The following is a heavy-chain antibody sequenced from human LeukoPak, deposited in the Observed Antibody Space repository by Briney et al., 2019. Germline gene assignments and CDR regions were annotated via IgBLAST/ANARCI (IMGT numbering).Heavy chain of an antibody. CDR3: AKDRVVVITTPFDY. Sequence: GGSLRLSCVASGFTFNNYAMNWVRQAPGKGLEWVSAISGRGTSTYYADSVKGRFTISRDNFKNTLYLQMDSLRAEDTAIYYCAKDRVVVITTPFDYWGQGSLVTVSS. D-gene: IGHD3-22*01. J-gene: IGHJ4*02. V-gene: IGHV3-23*01. CDR2: ISGRGTST. CDR1: GFTFNNYA.